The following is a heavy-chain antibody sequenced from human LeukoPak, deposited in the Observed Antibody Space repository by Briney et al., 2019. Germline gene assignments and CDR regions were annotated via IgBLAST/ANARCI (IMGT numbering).Heavy chain of an antibody. CDR2: INQVGRT. CDR3: ARLSWYSDPGNSHTLSGFDP. CDR1: DGSISGYY. Sequence: SETLSLTCAVYDGSISGYYWSWIRQPPGKGLEWIGEINQVGRTNYNPSVDSRVTISVDTSKNQFFLRVNSVTAADAAVYYCARLSWYSDPGNSHTLSGFDPWGLGVLVTVSS. V-gene: IGHV4-34*01. D-gene: IGHD3-10*01. J-gene: IGHJ5*02.